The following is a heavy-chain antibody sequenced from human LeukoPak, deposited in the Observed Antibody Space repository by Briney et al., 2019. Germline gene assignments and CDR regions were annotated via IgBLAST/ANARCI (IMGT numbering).Heavy chain of an antibody. CDR2: IYYSGST. CDR3: ARDLEFYGSGSYVN. CDR1: GGSLSSYY. D-gene: IGHD3-10*01. V-gene: IGHV4-59*01. J-gene: IGHJ4*02. Sequence: PSETLSLTCTVSGGSLSSYYWSWIRQPPGKGLEWIGYIYYSGSTNYNPSLKCRVTISVDTSKHQFPLKRRYVNAADTAVYYWARDLEFYGSGSYVNWGQGTLVTVSS.